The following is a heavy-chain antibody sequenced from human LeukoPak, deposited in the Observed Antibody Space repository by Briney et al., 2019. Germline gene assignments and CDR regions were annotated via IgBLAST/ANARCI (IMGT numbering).Heavy chain of an antibody. CDR1: GFTVSSNY. D-gene: IGHD6-19*01. V-gene: IGHV3-53*04. CDR3: ARLAVAGHTSDY. Sequence: GGSLRLSCAASGFTVSSNYMSWVRQAPGKGLEWVSVIYSGGSAYYADSVKGRFTISRHNSKNTLYLQMSSLRAEDTAVYYCARLAVAGHTSDYWGQGTLVTVSS. CDR2: IYSGGSA. J-gene: IGHJ4*02.